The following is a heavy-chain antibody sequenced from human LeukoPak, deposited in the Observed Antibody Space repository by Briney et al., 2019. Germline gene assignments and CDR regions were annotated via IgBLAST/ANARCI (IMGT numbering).Heavy chain of an antibody. V-gene: IGHV3-33*06. J-gene: IGHJ5*02. CDR2: IWYDGSNI. D-gene: IGHD6-19*01. Sequence: PGGSLRLSCAASGFTFSSYGMHWVRQAPGKGLEWLAVIWYDGSNIYYADPVKGRFAISRDNSKNTLYLQMSSLRAEDTAVYYCAKSPRSGPPLWFDPWGQGTLVTVSS. CDR1: GFTFSSYG. CDR3: AKSPRSGPPLWFDP.